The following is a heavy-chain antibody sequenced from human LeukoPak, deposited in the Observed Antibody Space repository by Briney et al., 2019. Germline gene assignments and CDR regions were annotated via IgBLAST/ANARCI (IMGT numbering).Heavy chain of an antibody. J-gene: IGHJ4*02. V-gene: IGHV4-39*01. Sequence: SETLSLTCIVSAGSIGSDALYWGWIRQSPGKGLEWIGSIHYTRSYSGTTYYNPSLESRVTVSTDRSKNLCSLKLPSVTAADTAVYYCVAEEYGTGSYYKSSVWGKGTLVTVSS. CDR1: AGSIGSDALY. CDR2: IHYTRSYSGTT. D-gene: IGHD3-10*01. CDR3: VAEEYGTGSYYKSSV.